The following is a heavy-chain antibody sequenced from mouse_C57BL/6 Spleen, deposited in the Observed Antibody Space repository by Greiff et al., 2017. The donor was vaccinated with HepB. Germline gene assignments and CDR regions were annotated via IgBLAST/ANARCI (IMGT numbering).Heavy chain of an antibody. Sequence: EVKLVESGGELVQPGGSLKLSCTASGFTFSDYYMNWVRQTPEKRLEWIAQISNGGGGTNYTDTVKGRSTLSGDNAKNTLYLQISSLNSEDTAVYLCARRGYGSGVDYWGQGTTVTVSS. CDR2: ISNGGGGT. CDR3: ARRGYGSGVDY. J-gene: IGHJ2*01. CDR1: GFTFSDYY. V-gene: IGHV5-12*01. D-gene: IGHD2-2*01.